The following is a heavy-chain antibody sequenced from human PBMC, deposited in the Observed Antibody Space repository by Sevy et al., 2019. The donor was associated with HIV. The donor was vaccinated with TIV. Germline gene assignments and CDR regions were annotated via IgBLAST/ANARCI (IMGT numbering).Heavy chain of an antibody. V-gene: IGHV3-11*06. D-gene: IGHD1-1*01. CDR2: ISSSSSYT. Sequence: GGSLRLSCAASGFTFSDYYVSWIRQAPGKGLEWVSYISSSSSYTNYTDSVKGRFTISRDNAKNSLYLQMNSLRAEDTAVYYCARDRNWNLDRSPWFDPWGQGTLVTVSS. CDR1: GFTFSDYY. J-gene: IGHJ5*02. CDR3: ARDRNWNLDRSPWFDP.